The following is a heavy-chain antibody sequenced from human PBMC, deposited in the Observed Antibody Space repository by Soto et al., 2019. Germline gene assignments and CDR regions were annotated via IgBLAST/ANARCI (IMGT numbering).Heavy chain of an antibody. J-gene: IGHJ4*02. CDR1: GGTFSSYA. CDR2: IIPIFGTA. Sequence: SVKVSCKASGGTFSSYAISWVRQAPGQGLEWMGGIIPIFGTANYAQKFQGRVTITADESTSTAYMELSSLRSEDTAVYYCARRGKKNYYDSSGYLPFDYWGQGTLVTVSS. CDR3: ARRGKKNYYDSSGYLPFDY. V-gene: IGHV1-69*13. D-gene: IGHD3-22*01.